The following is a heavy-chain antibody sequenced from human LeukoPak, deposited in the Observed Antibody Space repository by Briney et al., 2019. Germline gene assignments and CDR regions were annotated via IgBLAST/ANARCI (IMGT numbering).Heavy chain of an antibody. D-gene: IGHD2-2*01. J-gene: IGHJ6*04. Sequence: PGGSLRLSCAASGFTFSGSAMHGVRQASGKGLEGVGRIRSKANSYATAYAASVKGRFTISRDDSKNTAYLQMNSLKTEDTAVYYCTNPYCSSTSCPDVWGKGTTVTVSS. CDR1: GFTFSGSA. V-gene: IGHV3-73*01. CDR2: IRSKANSYAT. CDR3: TNPYCSSTSCPDV.